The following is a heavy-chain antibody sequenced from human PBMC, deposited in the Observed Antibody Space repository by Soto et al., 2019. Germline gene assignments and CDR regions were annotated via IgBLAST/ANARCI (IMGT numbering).Heavy chain of an antibody. V-gene: IGHV3-11*01. CDR2: IGSSDNII. D-gene: IGHD3-22*01. Sequence: PGGSLRLSCAASGFTFSDYYMSWIRQAPGKGLEWVSYIGSSDNIIYYADSVKGRFTISRDNAKNSLYLQMNSLRAEDTAVYYCARDLGYYESSGYFDYCGQGTLVTVSS. J-gene: IGHJ4*02. CDR1: GFTFSDYY. CDR3: ARDLGYYESSGYFDY.